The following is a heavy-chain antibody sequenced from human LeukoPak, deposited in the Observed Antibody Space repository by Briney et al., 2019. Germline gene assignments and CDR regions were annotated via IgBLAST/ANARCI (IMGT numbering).Heavy chain of an antibody. CDR1: GFTFSSYS. CDR3: AKTGNPATGDH. CDR2: ISSSSSTI. J-gene: IGHJ4*02. D-gene: IGHD1-1*01. Sequence: GGSLRLSCAASGFTFSSYSMNWVRQAPGKGLEWVSYISSSSSTIYYADSVKGRFTISRDNAKNSLYLQMNSLRAEDTAVYYCAKTGNPATGDHWGQGTLVTVSS. V-gene: IGHV3-48*04.